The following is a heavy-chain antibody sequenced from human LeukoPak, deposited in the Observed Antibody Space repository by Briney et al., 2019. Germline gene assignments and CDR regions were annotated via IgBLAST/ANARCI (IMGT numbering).Heavy chain of an antibody. J-gene: IGHJ3*02. CDR3: ARWGTTGFWAFDI. Sequence: GGSLRLSCAASGFIVSSNYMSWVRQAPGKGLEWVSVMYSGGSTYYADSVKGRFTISRENAKNSLYLQMNSLRAGDTAVYYCARWGTTGFWAFDIWGQGTMVTVSS. CDR1: GFIVSSNY. V-gene: IGHV3-53*01. D-gene: IGHD3-16*01. CDR2: MYSGGST.